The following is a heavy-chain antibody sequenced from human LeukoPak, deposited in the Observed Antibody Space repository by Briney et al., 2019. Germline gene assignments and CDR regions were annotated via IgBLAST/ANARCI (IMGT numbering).Heavy chain of an antibody. J-gene: IGHJ5*02. CDR1: GGTFSSYA. CDR3: AKDPQVYSYADPIFDP. V-gene: IGHV1-69*04. CDR2: IIPIFGIA. Sequence: ASVKASCKASGGTFSSYAISWVRQAPGQGLEWMGRIIPIFGIANYAQKFQGRVTITADKSTSTAYMELSSLRSEDTAVYYCAKDPQVYSYADPIFDPWGQGTLVTVSS. D-gene: IGHD5-18*01.